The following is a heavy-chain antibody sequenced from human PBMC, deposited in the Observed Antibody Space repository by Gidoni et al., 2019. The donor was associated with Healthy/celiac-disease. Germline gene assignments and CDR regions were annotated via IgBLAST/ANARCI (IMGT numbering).Heavy chain of an antibody. CDR1: GGSISSGDYY. V-gene: IGHV4-30-4*01. CDR3: ARASDLVYGEGGWFDP. D-gene: IGHD4-17*01. CDR2: IYYSGST. Sequence: QVQLQESGPGLVKPSQTLSLTCTVSGGSISSGDYYWSWLRQPPGKGLEWIGYIYYSGSTYYNPSLKSRVTISVDTSKNQFSLKLSSVTAADTAVYYCARASDLVYGEGGWFDPWGQGTLVTVSS. J-gene: IGHJ5*02.